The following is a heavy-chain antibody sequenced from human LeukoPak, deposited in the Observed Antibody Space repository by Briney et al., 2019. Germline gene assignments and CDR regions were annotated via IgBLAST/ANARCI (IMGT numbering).Heavy chain of an antibody. J-gene: IGHJ5*02. D-gene: IGHD3-10*01. CDR1: GYSFTSYW. CDR2: IYPGDSDT. CDR3: ARQYYYGSGSYYDGFDP. Sequence: GESLKISCKGSGYSFTSYWIGWVRQMPGKGLEWMGIIYPGDSDTRYSPSFQGQVTIPADKSISTAYLQWSSLKASDTAMYYCARQYYYGSGSYYDGFDPWGQGTLVTVSS. V-gene: IGHV5-51*01.